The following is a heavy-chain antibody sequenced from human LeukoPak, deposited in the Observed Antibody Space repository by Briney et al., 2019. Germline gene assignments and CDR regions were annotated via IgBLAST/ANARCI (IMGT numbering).Heavy chain of an antibody. D-gene: IGHD2-8*02. V-gene: IGHV1-69*01. CDR2: IIPILHTP. Sequence: GSSVKVSCKASGGTFSNYMINWVRQAPGQGLEWMGGIIPILHTPNYAQKFQGRITITADESTSTAYMELSSLRFEDTAVYYCGRPRYCTGGDCHNNSDYWGQGTLVTVSS. CDR1: GGTFSNYM. J-gene: IGHJ4*02. CDR3: GRPRYCTGGDCHNNSDY.